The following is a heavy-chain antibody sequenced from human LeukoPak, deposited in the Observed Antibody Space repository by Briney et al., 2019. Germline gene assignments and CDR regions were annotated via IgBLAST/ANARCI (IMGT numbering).Heavy chain of an antibody. D-gene: IGHD3-22*01. J-gene: IGHJ3*02. CDR3: AREAYYYDSSGYCSDAFDI. CDR1: GYTFTSYD. V-gene: IGHV1-8*03. Sequence: ASVKVSCKASGYTFTSYDINGVRQATGQGLEWMGWMNPNSGNTGYAQKFQGRVTITRNTSISTAYMELSSLRSEDTAVYYCAREAYYYDSSGYCSDAFDIWGQGTMVTVSS. CDR2: MNPNSGNT.